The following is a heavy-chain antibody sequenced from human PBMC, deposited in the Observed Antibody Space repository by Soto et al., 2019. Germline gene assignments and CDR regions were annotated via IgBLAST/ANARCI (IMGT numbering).Heavy chain of an antibody. J-gene: IGHJ3*02. CDR3: ARHYHGIRQWLAIEAFDI. Sequence: SQPLRLPKTVVEGKIINYYWSWIRQPTGKGLEWIGYIYYSGSTNYNPSLKSRVTISVDTSKNQFSLKLSSVTAADTAVYYCARHYHGIRQWLAIEAFDIWGQGTMDTV. D-gene: IGHD6-19*01. CDR2: IYYSGST. CDR1: EGKIINYY. V-gene: IGHV4-59*08.